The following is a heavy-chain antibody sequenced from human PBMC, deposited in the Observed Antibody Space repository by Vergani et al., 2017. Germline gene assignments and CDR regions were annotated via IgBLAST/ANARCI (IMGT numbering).Heavy chain of an antibody. CDR1: GFTFSSYA. V-gene: IGHV3-23*01. CDR2: ISGSGGST. J-gene: IGHJ6*03. D-gene: IGHD1-26*01. CDR3: AKGGIVGATTGGYYYYYMDV. Sequence: EVQLLESGGGLVQPGGSLRLSCAASGFTFSSYAMSWVRQAPGKGLEWVSAISGSGGSTYYADSVKGRFTISRDNSKNTRYLQMNSLRAEDTAVYYCAKGGIVGATTGGYYYYYMDVWGKGTTVTVSS.